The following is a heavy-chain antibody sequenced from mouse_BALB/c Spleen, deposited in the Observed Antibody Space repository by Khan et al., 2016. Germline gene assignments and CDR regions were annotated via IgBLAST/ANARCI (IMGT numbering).Heavy chain of an antibody. J-gene: IGHJ3*01. CDR1: GFNIKDTY. CDR2: IDPANGNT. Sequence: VQLQQSGAELVKPGASVKLSCTASGFNIKDTYMHWVKQRPEQGLAWIGRIDPANGNTKYDPKFQGKATITADTSSNPAYLQLSSLTSEDTAVYYCARLGGFAYWGQGTLVTVSA. CDR3: ARLGGFAY. V-gene: IGHV14-3*02.